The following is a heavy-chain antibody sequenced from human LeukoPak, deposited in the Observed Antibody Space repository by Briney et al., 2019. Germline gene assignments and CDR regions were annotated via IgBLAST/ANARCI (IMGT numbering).Heavy chain of an antibody. CDR2: ISGSGGST. J-gene: IGHJ1*01. D-gene: IGHD6-19*01. CDR3: AASHSGWYLQPTSAEYFQH. Sequence: GGSLRLSCAASGFTVSSNYMSWVRQAPGKGLEWVSAISGSGGSTYYADSVKGRFTISRDNSKNTLYLQMNSLRAEDTAVYYCAASHSGWYLQPTSAEYFQHWGQGTLVTVSS. V-gene: IGHV3-23*01. CDR1: GFTVSSNY.